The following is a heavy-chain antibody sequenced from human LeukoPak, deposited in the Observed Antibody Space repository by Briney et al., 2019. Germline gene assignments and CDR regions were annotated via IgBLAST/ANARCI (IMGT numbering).Heavy chain of an antibody. CDR2: ISGSGSGT. D-gene: IGHD4-23*01. CDR3: VQYTGNSILVRFDY. Sequence: GGSLRLSCAASGYTFSSYAMTWVRQAPGKGLEWGSGISGSGSGTYYADSVKGRLTISRDNSKTTLYLQMNKLTAGDTALYFCVQYTGNSILVRFDYWGQRTLGTVSS. CDR1: GYTFSSYA. V-gene: IGHV3-23*01. J-gene: IGHJ4*02.